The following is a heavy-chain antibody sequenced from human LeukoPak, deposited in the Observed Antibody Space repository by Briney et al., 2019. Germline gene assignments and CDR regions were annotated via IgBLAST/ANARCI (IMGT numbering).Heavy chain of an antibody. D-gene: IGHD6-19*01. CDR3: AKPISGGLAVTADWFHP. J-gene: IGHJ5*01. Sequence: PGGSLRLSCAASSFTVSSYNMYWVRQAPGKGLEWVSYTSGGSSSTYSSDSVKGRFTISRDNSKNTLYLQLNTLRADDTATYYCAKPISGGLAVTADWFHPWGQGTLVVVSS. CDR2: TSGGSSST. CDR1: SFTVSSYN. V-gene: IGHV3-48*01.